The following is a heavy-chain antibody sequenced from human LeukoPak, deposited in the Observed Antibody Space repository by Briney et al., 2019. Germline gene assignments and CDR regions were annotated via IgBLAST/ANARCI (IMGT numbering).Heavy chain of an antibody. CDR2: FDPEDGET. CDR1: GYTLTELS. Sequence: GASVKVSCKVSGYTLTELSMHWVRQAPGKGLEWMGGFDPEDGETIYAQKFQGRVTMTEDTSTDTAYMELSSLRSEDTAVYYCAPVEPSSGASRAGTWGQGTLVTVSS. V-gene: IGHV1-24*01. J-gene: IGHJ5*02. CDR3: APVEPSSGASRAGT. D-gene: IGHD3-22*01.